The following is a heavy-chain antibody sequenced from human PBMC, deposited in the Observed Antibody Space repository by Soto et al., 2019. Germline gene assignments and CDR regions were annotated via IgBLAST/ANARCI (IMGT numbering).Heavy chain of an antibody. V-gene: IGHV1-46*01. CDR1: GYSLTGYY. CDR3: ARSHVTSRPIDF. Sequence: ASVKVSCKASGYSLTGYYMHWVRRAPGQGLEWMGITNPRDGSTNYAQKFQGRVTMTSDTSTSTVYMEMSSLRSDDTAMYYCARSHVTSRPIDFWCQGTLVTVSS. J-gene: IGHJ4*02. CDR2: TNPRDGST.